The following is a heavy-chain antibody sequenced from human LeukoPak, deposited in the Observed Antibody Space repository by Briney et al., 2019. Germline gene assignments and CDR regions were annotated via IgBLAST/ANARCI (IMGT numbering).Heavy chain of an antibody. D-gene: IGHD5-18*01. V-gene: IGHV3-7*03. CDR2: INPDGSEK. J-gene: IGHJ3*02. Sequence: GGSLRLSCAVSGFTFSSGWMIWVRQAPGKGLEWVANINPDGSEKNYVDSVRGRFTISRDNAKNSLDLQMNSLRADDTAVYYCVKSYSYGSKTAFDIWGQGTVVTVSS. CDR3: VKSYSYGSKTAFDI. CDR1: GFTFSSGW.